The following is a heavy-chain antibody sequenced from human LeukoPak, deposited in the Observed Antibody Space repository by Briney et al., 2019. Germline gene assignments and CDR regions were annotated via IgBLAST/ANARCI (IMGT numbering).Heavy chain of an antibody. V-gene: IGHV3-30*18. CDR3: AKDLIARVRGSPMDV. Sequence: PGGSLRLSCAASGFTFNHYGMHWVRQAPGKGLEWVALLVYDGFYKYYADSVKGRFTISRDDSTNTVYLHLSSLRAEDTAVYYCAKDLIARVRGSPMDVWGQGARVIVSS. D-gene: IGHD3-10*01. CDR1: GFTFNHYG. CDR2: LVYDGFYK. J-gene: IGHJ6*02.